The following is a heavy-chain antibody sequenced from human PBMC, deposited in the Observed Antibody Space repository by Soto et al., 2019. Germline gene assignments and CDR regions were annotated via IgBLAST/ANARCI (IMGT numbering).Heavy chain of an antibody. D-gene: IGHD1-1*01. Sequence: SETLSLTCTVSGASISGFYWSWIRKSAGKGLEWIGCIYATGTTDYNPSLKSRVMMSVDTSKKQFSLRLRSVTAADTAVYYCVRDGTKTLRDWFDPWGQGISVTVSS. V-gene: IGHV4-4*07. CDR2: IYATGTT. J-gene: IGHJ5*02. CDR1: GASISGFY. CDR3: VRDGTKTLRDWFDP.